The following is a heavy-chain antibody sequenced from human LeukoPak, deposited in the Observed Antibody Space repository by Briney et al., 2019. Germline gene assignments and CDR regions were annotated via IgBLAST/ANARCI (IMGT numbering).Heavy chain of an antibody. Sequence: GGSLRLSCAASGFTVSSNYMSWVRQAPGKGLEWVSAISNNGGYTYYADSVQGRFTISRDNSKSTLCLQMNSLRAEDTAVYYCAKDRGLLWFGESSGEGFDYWGQGTLVTVSS. D-gene: IGHD3-10*01. CDR2: ISNNGGYT. CDR1: GFTVSSNY. CDR3: AKDRGLLWFGESSGEGFDY. V-gene: IGHV3-23*01. J-gene: IGHJ4*02.